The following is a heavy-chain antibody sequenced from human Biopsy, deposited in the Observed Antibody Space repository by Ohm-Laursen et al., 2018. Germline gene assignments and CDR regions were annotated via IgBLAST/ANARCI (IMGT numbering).Heavy chain of an antibody. CDR3: AKDVFGGFSGSTDYYVYYFDS. CDR2: ISDSGGST. J-gene: IGHJ4*02. V-gene: IGHV3-23*01. CDR1: GFTFSSFA. D-gene: IGHD3-10*02. Sequence: SLRLSCAASGFTFSSFAMSWVRQAPGKGLVWVSGISDSGGSTHYADSVKGRFSISRDTSKNTLYLQMNSLRAEDTAVYYCAKDVFGGFSGSTDYYVYYFDSWGQGTLVTVSS.